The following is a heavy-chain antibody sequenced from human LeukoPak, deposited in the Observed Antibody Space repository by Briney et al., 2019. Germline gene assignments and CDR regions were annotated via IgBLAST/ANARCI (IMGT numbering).Heavy chain of an antibody. CDR2: INPNSGGT. D-gene: IGHD3-16*02. CDR1: GYTFTGYY. Sequence: ASVKVSCKASGYTFTGYYMHWVRQAPGQGLEWMGRINPNSGGTNYAQKFQGRVTMTRDTSISTAYMELSRLRSDDTAVYYCARVSGYVWGSYRYWAFDIWGHGTMVTVSS. J-gene: IGHJ3*02. CDR3: ARVSGYVWGSYRYWAFDI. V-gene: IGHV1-2*06.